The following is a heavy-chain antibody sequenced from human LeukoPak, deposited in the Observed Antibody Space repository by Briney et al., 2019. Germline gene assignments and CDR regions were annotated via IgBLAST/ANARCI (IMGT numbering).Heavy chain of an antibody. CDR1: GDSISSGGHY. CDR3: ARTYYDYVWGSYRSPYFDY. D-gene: IGHD3-16*02. J-gene: IGHJ4*02. V-gene: IGHV4-30-2*01. Sequence: NASQTLSLTCTVSGDSISSGGHYWNWIRQPPGKGLEWVGYIYHSGITNYNPSLKSRVTISVDTSKNQFSLKLGSVTAADTAVYYCARTYYDYVWGSYRSPYFDYWGQGTLVTVSS. CDR2: IYHSGIT.